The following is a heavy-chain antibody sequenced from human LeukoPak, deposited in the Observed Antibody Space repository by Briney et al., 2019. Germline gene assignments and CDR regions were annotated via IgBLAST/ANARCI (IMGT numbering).Heavy chain of an antibody. CDR1: GFTFSSYS. D-gene: IGHD3-22*01. V-gene: IGHV3-21*04. CDR2: ISSSSSCI. CDR3: ARNTSGFKLGDVFDI. J-gene: IGHJ3*02. Sequence: GGSLRLSCAASGFTFSSYSMNWVSQAPGKGLEWVSSISSSSSCIYYADSVKGRFTISRDNAKNSLYLQMNSLRAEDTAIYYCARNTSGFKLGDVFDIWGQGTMVTVSS.